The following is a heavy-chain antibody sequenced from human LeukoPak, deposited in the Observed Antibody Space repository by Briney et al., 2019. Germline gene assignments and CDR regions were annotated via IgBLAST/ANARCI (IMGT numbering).Heavy chain of an antibody. V-gene: IGHV1-8*03. Sequence: ASVKVSCKASGGTFTSYDINWVRQATGQGLEWMGWMNPNSGNTGYAQKFQGRVTITRNTSISTAYMELSSLRSEDTAVYYCARGGITDYYYYYMDVWGKGTTVTVSS. CDR2: MNPNSGNT. CDR3: ARGGITDYYYYYMDV. CDR1: GGTFTSYD. J-gene: IGHJ6*03. D-gene: IGHD3-3*01.